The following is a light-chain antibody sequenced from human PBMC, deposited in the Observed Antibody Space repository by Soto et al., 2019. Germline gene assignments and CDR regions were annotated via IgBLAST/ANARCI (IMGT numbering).Light chain of an antibody. V-gene: IGLV2-14*01. CDR3: GSYRSSSTYV. Sequence: QSALTQPASVSGSPGQSITISCTGTSSDVGSYNYVSWHQQHPGQAPKLMIYEVTHRASGIPDRFSASKSGNTASLTISGLQAGDEADYYCGSYRSSSTYVFGTGTKVTVL. CDR2: EVT. J-gene: IGLJ1*01. CDR1: SSDVGSYNY.